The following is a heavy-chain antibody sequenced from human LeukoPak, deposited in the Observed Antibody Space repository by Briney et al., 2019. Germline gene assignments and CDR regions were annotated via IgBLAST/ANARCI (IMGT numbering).Heavy chain of an antibody. CDR2: IWYDGSNK. Sequence: PGGSLRLSCEASGFTFSTYGMHWVRQAPGKGLEWVAVIWYDGSNKNYADSVKGRFTISRDNSKNTLYLQMNSLRAEDTAVYYCAKEGIAARQDTYTTIYYYYYMDVWGKGTTVTVSS. CDR1: GFTFSTYG. J-gene: IGHJ6*03. CDR3: AKEGIAARQDTYTTIYYYYYMDV. D-gene: IGHD6-6*01. V-gene: IGHV3-33*06.